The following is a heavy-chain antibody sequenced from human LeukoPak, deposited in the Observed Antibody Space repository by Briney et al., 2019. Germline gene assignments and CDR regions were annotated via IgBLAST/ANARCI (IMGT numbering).Heavy chain of an antibody. Sequence: GGSLRLSCAASGFTVSSNYMSWVPHAPGKGLECVSVIYSGGSTYYADSVKGRFTISRDNSKNTLYLQMNSLRAEDPAVYYCARVGDGDYPGYFDYWGQGTLVTVSS. V-gene: IGHV3-53*01. CDR2: IYSGGST. CDR1: GFTVSSNY. D-gene: IGHD4-17*01. CDR3: ARVGDGDYPGYFDY. J-gene: IGHJ4*02.